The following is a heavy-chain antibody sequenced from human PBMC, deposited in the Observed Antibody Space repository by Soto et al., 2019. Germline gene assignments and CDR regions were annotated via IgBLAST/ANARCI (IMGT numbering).Heavy chain of an antibody. CDR1: GGSITSSGYY. V-gene: IGHV4-31*03. CDR3: ARGGGSTKVDY. Sequence: QVQLQESGPGLVKPSQTLSLTCTVSGGSITSSGYYWSWIRQHPGEGLEWIGFTSNSGSTSYNPSPKNRVTISVATSSNQFSLTLKSVTAADTAIYYCARGGGSTKVDYWGQGTLVTVS. CDR2: TSNSGST. J-gene: IGHJ4*02. D-gene: IGHD2-2*01.